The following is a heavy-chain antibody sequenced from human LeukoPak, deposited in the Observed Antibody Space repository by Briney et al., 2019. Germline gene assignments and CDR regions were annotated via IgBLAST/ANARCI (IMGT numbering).Heavy chain of an antibody. CDR3: ARVKQQLVTYYYYYMDV. V-gene: IGHV4-34*01. J-gene: IGHJ6*03. D-gene: IGHD6-13*01. CDR2: INHSGST. CDR1: GGSFSGYY. Sequence: SETLSLTCAVYGGSFSGYYWSWIRQPPGKGLEWIGEINHSGSTNYNPSLKSRVTISVDTSKNQFSLQLNSVTPEDTAVYYCARVKQQLVTYYYYYMDVWGKGTTVTISS.